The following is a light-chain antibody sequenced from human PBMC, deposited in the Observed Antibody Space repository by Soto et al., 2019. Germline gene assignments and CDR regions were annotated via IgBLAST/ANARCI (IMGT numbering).Light chain of an antibody. CDR1: KSINAW. Sequence: DIQMTQSPSTLSASVGDRVTITCRASKSINAWLAWYQQKPGKAPKLLIYDVSTLDSGVPARFSGSASGTEFTPSISGWDSDDFATYYCEQYHHYPTFGQGNRVHIK. J-gene: IGKJ1*01. V-gene: IGKV1-5*01. CDR3: EQYHHYPT. CDR2: DVS.